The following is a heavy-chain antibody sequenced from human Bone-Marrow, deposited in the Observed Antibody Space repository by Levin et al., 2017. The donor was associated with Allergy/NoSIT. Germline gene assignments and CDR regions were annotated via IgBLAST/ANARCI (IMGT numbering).Heavy chain of an antibody. D-gene: IGHD1-1*01. Sequence: SETLSLKCSVSGASISSYNWSWVRQSAGKALEWIARMYGNGSPRYNPSLRSRVTISLDTSKNQVSLELNFVTAADTAVYYCARDKGNNDLNGMDVWGQGITVTVSS. V-gene: IGHV4-4*07. CDR3: ARDKGNNDLNGMDV. J-gene: IGHJ6*02. CDR1: GASISSYN. CDR2: MYGNGSP.